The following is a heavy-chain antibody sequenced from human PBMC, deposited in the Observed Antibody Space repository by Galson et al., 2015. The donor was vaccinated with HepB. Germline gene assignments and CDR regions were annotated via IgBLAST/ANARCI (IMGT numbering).Heavy chain of an antibody. J-gene: IGHJ2*01. CDR3: ARGTGDVYWYFDL. CDR2: IYYSGST. V-gene: IGHV4-59*01. CDR1: GGSISSYY. Sequence: ETLSLTCTVSGGSISSYYWSWIRQPPGKGLEWIGYIYYSGSTNYNPSLKSRVTISVDTSKNQFSLKLSSVTAADTAVYYCARGTGDVYWYFDLWGRGTLVTVSS. D-gene: IGHD4-17*01.